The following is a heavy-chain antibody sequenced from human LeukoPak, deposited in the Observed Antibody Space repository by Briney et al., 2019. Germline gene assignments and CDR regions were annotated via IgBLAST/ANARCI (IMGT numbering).Heavy chain of an antibody. CDR2: IYTSGST. J-gene: IGHJ5*02. CDR1: GGSISSYY. D-gene: IGHD3-22*01. V-gene: IGHV4-4*09. Sequence: PSETLSLTCTVSGGSISSYYWSWIRQPPGKGLEWIEYIYTSGSTNYNPYLKSRVTISVDTSKNQLSLQLSSVTAADTAVYYCARHEFYDSSGYYYIGDWFDHWGQGTLVTVSS. CDR3: ARHEFYDSSGYYYIGDWFDH.